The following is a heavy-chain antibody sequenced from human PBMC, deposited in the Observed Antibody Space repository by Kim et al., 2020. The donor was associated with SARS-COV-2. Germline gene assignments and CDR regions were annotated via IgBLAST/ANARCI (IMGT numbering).Heavy chain of an antibody. V-gene: IGHV4-39*07. CDR3: ARVEEVYYDCGRYYYGMDV. D-gene: IGHD3-16*01. Sequence: SETLSLTCNVSGDSISSWSYYWGRIRQPPGRGLEWIGSMYYTGTTHYNPSLRSRVTISGDTSTNQFFLRLNSVTAADTAVYYCARVEEVYYDCGRYYYGMDVWGQGTTVTVSS. CDR1: GDSISSWSYY. CDR2: MYYTGTT. J-gene: IGHJ6*02.